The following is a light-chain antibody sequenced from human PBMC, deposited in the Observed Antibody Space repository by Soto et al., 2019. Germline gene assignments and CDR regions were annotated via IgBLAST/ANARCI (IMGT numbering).Light chain of an antibody. J-gene: IGKJ1*01. Sequence: DIQMTQSPSTLSGSVGGRVTITCRASQTISSWLAWYQQKPGKAPKLLIYKASTLKSGVPSRFSGSGSGTEFTLTISSLQPEDFAIYYCLRHHTYPRTFGQGTKVDIK. V-gene: IGKV1-5*03. CDR1: QTISSW. CDR2: KAS. CDR3: LRHHTYPRT.